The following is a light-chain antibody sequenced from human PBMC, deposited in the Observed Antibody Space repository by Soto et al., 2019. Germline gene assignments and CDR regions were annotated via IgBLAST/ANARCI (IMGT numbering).Light chain of an antibody. V-gene: IGLV1-40*01. CDR3: STWHDSHVL. CDR2: SNN. J-gene: IGLJ7*01. Sequence: QSVLTQPPSVSGAPGQRVTISCTGSNSNIGAGYDVHWYQQLPRIAPKLLIYSNNQRPSGVPDRFSGSRSGTSASLAISGLQSDDEADYYCSTWHDSHVLFGGGTQLTVL. CDR1: NSNIGAGYD.